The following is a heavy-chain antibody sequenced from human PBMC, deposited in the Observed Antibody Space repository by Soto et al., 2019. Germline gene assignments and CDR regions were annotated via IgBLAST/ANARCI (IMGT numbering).Heavy chain of an antibody. V-gene: IGHV4-34*01. CDR2: INHSGST. CDR1: GGSFSGYY. CDR3: AGGGAYYDFWSGYYPFDY. Sequence: SETLSLTCAVYGGSFSGYYWSWIRQPPGKGLEWIGEINHSGSTNYNPSLKSRVTISVDTSKNQFSLKLSSVTAADTAVYYCAGGGAYYDFWSGYYPFDYWGQGTLVTVSS. J-gene: IGHJ4*02. D-gene: IGHD3-3*01.